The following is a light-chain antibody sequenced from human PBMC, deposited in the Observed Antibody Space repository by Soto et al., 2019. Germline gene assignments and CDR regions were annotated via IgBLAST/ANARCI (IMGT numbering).Light chain of an antibody. V-gene: IGKV3-15*01. CDR2: GAS. CDR3: KKYNNWPPIT. Sequence: EIVLTQSPGTLSSSPGEEATLSCRASQSVDSNYLAWYQQKPGQAPRLLIYGASTRATGIPARFSGSGSGTEFTLTIRSMKYEHFAVYYCKKYNNWPPITLGQGTRLEIK. CDR1: QSVDSNY. J-gene: IGKJ5*01.